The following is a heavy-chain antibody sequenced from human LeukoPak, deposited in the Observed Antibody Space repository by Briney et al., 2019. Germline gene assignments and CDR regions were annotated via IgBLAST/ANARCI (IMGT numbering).Heavy chain of an antibody. V-gene: IGHV4-59*01. CDR1: GDSTSGYY. CDR2: ISGGSA. Sequence: SETLSLTCTVSGDSTSGYYWSWIRQPPGKGLEWIGYISGGSANYNPSLKSRVTISVDTSKNQFSLKLSSVTAADTAVYYCARGRSISDYYYYYYMDVWGKGTTVTVSS. CDR3: ARGRSISDYYYYYYMDV. J-gene: IGHJ6*03.